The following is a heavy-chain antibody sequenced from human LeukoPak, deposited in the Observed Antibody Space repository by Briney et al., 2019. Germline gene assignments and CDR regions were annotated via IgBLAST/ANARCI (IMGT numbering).Heavy chain of an antibody. CDR1: GDSVSSNSAA. V-gene: IGHV6-1*01. J-gene: IGHJ6*02. CDR3: ARDPFPYYYDSGGPYGMDV. D-gene: IGHD3-22*01. Sequence: SQTLSLICAISGDSVSSNSAAWNWIRRSPSRGLEWLGRTYYRSKWYNDYAVSVKSRITINPDTSKNQFSLQLNSVTPEDTAVYYCARDPFPYYYDSGGPYGMDVWGQGTTVTVSS. CDR2: TYYRSKWYN.